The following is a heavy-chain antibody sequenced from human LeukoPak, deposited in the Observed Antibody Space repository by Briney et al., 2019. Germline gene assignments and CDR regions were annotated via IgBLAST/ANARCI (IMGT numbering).Heavy chain of an antibody. CDR2: IYYSGST. D-gene: IGHD3-22*01. Sequence: SQTLSLTCTVSGGSISSGGYYWSWIRQHPGKGLEWIGYIYYSGSTYYNPSLKSRITISVDTSKNQFSLKLSSVTAADTAVYYCARSTRDYYDSSGPFDYWGQGTLVTVSS. V-gene: IGHV4-31*03. CDR1: GGSISSGGYY. J-gene: IGHJ4*02. CDR3: ARSTRDYYDSSGPFDY.